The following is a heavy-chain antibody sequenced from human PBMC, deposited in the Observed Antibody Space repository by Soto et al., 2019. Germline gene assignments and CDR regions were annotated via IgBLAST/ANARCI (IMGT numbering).Heavy chain of an antibody. CDR2: INAGNGNT. D-gene: IGHD2-21*02. V-gene: IGHV1-3*05. Sequence: QVQLVQSGAEEKKPGASVKVSCKASGYTFTSYAMHWVRQAPGQRLEWMGWINAGNGNTKYSQKFQGRVTITRDTSASTAYMELSSLRSEDTAVYYWAGGIVVVTALDYWGQGTLVTVSS. CDR3: AGGIVVVTALDY. J-gene: IGHJ4*02. CDR1: GYTFTSYA.